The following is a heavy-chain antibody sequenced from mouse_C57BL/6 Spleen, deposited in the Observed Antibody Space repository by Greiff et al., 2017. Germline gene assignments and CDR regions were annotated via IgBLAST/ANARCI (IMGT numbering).Heavy chain of an antibody. V-gene: IGHV1-81*01. CDR3: ARWTTVVVPYAMDY. CDR1: GYTFTSYG. J-gene: IGHJ4*01. D-gene: IGHD1-1*01. CDR2: IYPRSGNT. Sequence: QVQLKQSGAELARPGASVKLSCKASGYTFTSYGISWVKQRTGQGLEWIGEIYPRSGNTYYNEKFKGKATLTADKSSSTAYMELRSLTSEDSAVYFCARWTTVVVPYAMDYWGQGTSVTVSS.